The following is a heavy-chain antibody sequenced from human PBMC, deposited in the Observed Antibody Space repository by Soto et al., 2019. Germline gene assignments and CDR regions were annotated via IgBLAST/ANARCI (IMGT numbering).Heavy chain of an antibody. Sequence: PSETLSLTCAVSSGSISSSNWWSWVRQPPGKGLKWIGEIYHSGSTNYNPSLKSRVTISVDKSKNQFSLKLSSVTAADTAVYYCARSTRRFGELYRHLDYWGQGTLVTVSS. D-gene: IGHD3-10*01. CDR2: IYHSGST. J-gene: IGHJ4*02. CDR1: SGSISSSNW. V-gene: IGHV4-4*02. CDR3: ARSTRRFGELYRHLDY.